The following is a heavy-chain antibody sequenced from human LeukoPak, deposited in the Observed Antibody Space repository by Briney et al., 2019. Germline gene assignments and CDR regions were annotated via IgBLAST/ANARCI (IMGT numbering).Heavy chain of an antibody. V-gene: IGHV4-61*01. CDR3: AREGVYFDY. CDR1: GGSISSSSYY. Sequence: SETLSLTCTVSGGSISSSSYYWGWIRQPPGKGLEWIGYIYYSGSTNYNPSLKSRVTISVDTSKNQFSLKLSSVTAADTAVYYCAREGVYFDYWGQGTLVTVSS. CDR2: IYYSGST. J-gene: IGHJ4*02.